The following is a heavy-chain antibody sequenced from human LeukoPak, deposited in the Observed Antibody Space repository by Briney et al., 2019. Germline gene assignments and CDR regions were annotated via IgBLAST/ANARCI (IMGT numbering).Heavy chain of an antibody. CDR3: ARDGETGEIDY. J-gene: IGHJ4*02. V-gene: IGHV4-31*03. CDR2: IYYSGST. D-gene: IGHD7-27*01. CDR1: GGSISSGGYY. Sequence: SETLSLTCTVSGGSISSGGYYWSWIRQHPGKGLEWIGYIYYSGSTYYNPSLKSRVTISVDTSKNQFSLKLSSVTAADTAVYYCARDGETGEIDYWGQGTLVTVSS.